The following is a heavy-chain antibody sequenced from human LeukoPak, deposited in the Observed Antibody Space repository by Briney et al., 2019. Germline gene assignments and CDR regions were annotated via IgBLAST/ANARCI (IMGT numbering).Heavy chain of an antibody. CDR2: IYTSGST. CDR1: GGSISSYY. Sequence: PSETLSLTCTVSGGSISSYYWSWIRQPAGKGLEWIGRIYTSGSTNYNPSLKSRVTMSVDTSKNQFSLKLSSVTAADTAVYYCARVATGGRYCSSTSCYTHSNYYYYYYMDVWGKGTTVTVSS. J-gene: IGHJ6*03. D-gene: IGHD2-2*02. CDR3: ARVATGGRYCSSTSCYTHSNYYYYYYMDV. V-gene: IGHV4-4*07.